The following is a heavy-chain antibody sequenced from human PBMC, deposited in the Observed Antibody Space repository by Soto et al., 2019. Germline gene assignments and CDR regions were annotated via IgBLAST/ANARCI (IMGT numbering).Heavy chain of an antibody. V-gene: IGHV4-61*01. Sequence: QVQLQESGPGLVKPSATLSLTCSVSGVSFSSGWFYWAWIRQPPGKGLEWIGFGSNSGTTNYKPSLKSRVTISVDTSRSQISLKVNALTAADTAVYYFARGATVTQYDYWGQGTQVTVSS. CDR1: GVSFSSGWFY. J-gene: IGHJ4*02. D-gene: IGHD4-17*01. CDR2: GSNSGTT. CDR3: ARGATVTQYDY.